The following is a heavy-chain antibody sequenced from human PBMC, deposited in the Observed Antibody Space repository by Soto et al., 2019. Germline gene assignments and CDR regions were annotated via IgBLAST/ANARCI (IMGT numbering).Heavy chain of an antibody. CDR3: ARVTCGHDSGGNYMDV. Sequence: QVQLVQSGPEVKKPGSSVKVSCKTSGGTLSSYSISWVRQAPGQGLEWVGRIITFVGKANVAQQFQGRVTITADRSTDTTYMELRRLTSDDTAVYYCARVTCGHDSGGNYMDVWATGTTVTVSS. V-gene: IGHV1-69*08. CDR1: GGTLSSYS. CDR2: IITFVGKA. J-gene: IGHJ6*03. D-gene: IGHD5-12*01.